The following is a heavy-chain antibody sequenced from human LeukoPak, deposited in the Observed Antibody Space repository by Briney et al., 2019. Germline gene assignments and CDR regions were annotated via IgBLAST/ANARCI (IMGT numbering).Heavy chain of an antibody. CDR2: ISHNGGTT. CDR3: AKEGRAARGFYYYGMDV. D-gene: IGHD6-6*01. V-gene: IGHV3-23*01. J-gene: IGHJ6*02. CDR1: GFTFNTFG. Sequence: GGSLRLSCAATGFTFNTFGMSWVRQAPGKGLEWVSTISHNGGTTYYADSVKGRFTISRDNSRNTLHLQMNSLRAEDTAVYYCAKEGRAARGFYYYGMDVWGQGTTVTVSS.